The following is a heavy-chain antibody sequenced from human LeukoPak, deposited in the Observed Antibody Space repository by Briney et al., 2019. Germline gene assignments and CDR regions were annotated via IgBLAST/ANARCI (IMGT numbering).Heavy chain of an antibody. Sequence: PSETLSLTCTVSGGSISSYYWSWIRQPPGKGVEWIGYIYYSGSTNYNPSLKSRVTISVDTSKNQFSLKLSSVTAADTAVYYCARDRNYYGSGSYFDYWGQGTLVTVSS. CDR3: ARDRNYYGSGSYFDY. V-gene: IGHV4-59*01. J-gene: IGHJ4*02. CDR1: GGSISSYY. CDR2: IYYSGST. D-gene: IGHD3-10*01.